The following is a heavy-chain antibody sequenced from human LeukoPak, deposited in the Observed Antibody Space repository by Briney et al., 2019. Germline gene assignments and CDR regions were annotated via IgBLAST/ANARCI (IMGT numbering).Heavy chain of an antibody. CDR1: GYSFTSYW. CDR3: ARLGRIAAADNGGDY. D-gene: IGHD6-13*01. CDR2: IYPGDSDT. J-gene: IGHJ4*02. V-gene: IGHV5-51*01. Sequence: GESLKISCKGSGYSFTSYWIGWVRQMPGKGLEWMGIIYPGDSDTRYSPSFQGQVTISADKSISTAYLQWSSLKATDTAMYYCARLGRIAAADNGGDYWGQGTLVTVSS.